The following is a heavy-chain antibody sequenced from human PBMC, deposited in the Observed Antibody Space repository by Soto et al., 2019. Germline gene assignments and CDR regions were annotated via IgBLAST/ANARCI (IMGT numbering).Heavy chain of an antibody. D-gene: IGHD2-8*01. CDR3: VSQRTSVLTQAYFDY. CDR1: GGSVSNSNYY. CDR2: VYYRGRS. Sequence: LSLTFTVSGGSVSNSNYYWGWIRQSPGKGLEWIGSVYYRGRSYSKSSVKSRVTISVDTSKNQFSLNLNSVTASDTAVYYCVSQRTSVLTQAYFDYWGPGALVTVSS. J-gene: IGHJ4*02. V-gene: IGHV4-39*01.